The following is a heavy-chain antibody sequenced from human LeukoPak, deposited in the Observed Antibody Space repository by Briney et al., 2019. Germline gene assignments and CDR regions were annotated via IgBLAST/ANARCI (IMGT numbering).Heavy chain of an antibody. CDR2: ISAYKGST. V-gene: IGHV1-18*01. J-gene: IGHJ4*02. CDR1: GYTFTGYG. Sequence: ASVTVSFKASGYTFTGYGIIWVRQAPGQGLEWLGWISAYKGSTKYPQMFQGRVTVTTDTSTSTAYMELRSLRSDDTAVYYCARADSGGYYVAYWYWGQGTLVTVSS. D-gene: IGHD3-22*01. CDR3: ARADSGGYYVAYWY.